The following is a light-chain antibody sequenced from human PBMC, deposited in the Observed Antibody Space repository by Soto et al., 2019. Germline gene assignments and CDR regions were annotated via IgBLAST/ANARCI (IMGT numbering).Light chain of an antibody. CDR3: SSYAGSNNYV. V-gene: IGLV2-8*01. Sequence: LTQPPSASGSPGQSVTVSCTGTSSDIGVYHYVSWYQQHPGKAPKLLIYEVTKRPSGVPDRFSGSKSGNTASLTVSGLQADDEADYYCSSYAGSNNYVFGTGTKVTVL. CDR2: EVT. CDR1: SSDIGVYHY. J-gene: IGLJ1*01.